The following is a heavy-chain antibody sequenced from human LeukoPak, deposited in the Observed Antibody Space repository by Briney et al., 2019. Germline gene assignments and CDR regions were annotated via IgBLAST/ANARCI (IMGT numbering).Heavy chain of an antibody. CDR1: GITLSNYG. J-gene: IGHJ4*02. Sequence: GGSLRLSCAVSGITLSNYGMSWVRQAPGKGLEWVAGLSGSGGGTNYADSVQGRLTISRDNPKNTLYLQMNSLRAEDTAVCFCAKRGVVIRVFLVGFHKEAYYFDSWGQGALVTVSS. CDR2: LSGSGGGT. CDR3: AKRGVVIRVFLVGFHKEAYYFDS. V-gene: IGHV3-23*01. D-gene: IGHD3-10*01.